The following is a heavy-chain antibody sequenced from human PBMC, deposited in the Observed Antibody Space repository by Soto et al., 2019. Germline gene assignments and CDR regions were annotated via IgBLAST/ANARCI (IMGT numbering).Heavy chain of an antibody. CDR3: ARDLMSLGGPIRYYYYYMDV. V-gene: IGHV6-1*01. CDR1: GDSVSSNSAA. D-gene: IGHD3-16*01. CDR2: TYYRSKWYN. J-gene: IGHJ6*03. Sequence: QVQLQQSGPGLVKPSQTLSLTCAISGDSVSSNSAAWNWIRQSPSRGLEWLGSTYYRSKWYNDYAVSVKSRIPINPDTSKNQFSLQLNSVTPEDTAVYYCARDLMSLGGPIRYYYYYMDVWGKGTTVTVSS.